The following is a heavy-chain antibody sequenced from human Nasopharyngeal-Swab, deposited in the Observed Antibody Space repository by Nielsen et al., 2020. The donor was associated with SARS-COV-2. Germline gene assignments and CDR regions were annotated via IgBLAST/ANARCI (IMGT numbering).Heavy chain of an antibody. V-gene: IGHV4-30-4*08. J-gene: IGHJ4*02. D-gene: IGHD3-22*01. CDR2: IYYSGST. Sequence: SETLSLTCTVSGGSISSSSYYWGWIRQPPGKGLEWIGYIYYSGSTYYNPSLKSRVTISVDTSKNQFSLKLSSVTAADTAVYYCAREGTYYYDSSGYSYWGQGTLVTVSS. CDR1: GGSISSSSYY. CDR3: AREGTYYYDSSGYSY.